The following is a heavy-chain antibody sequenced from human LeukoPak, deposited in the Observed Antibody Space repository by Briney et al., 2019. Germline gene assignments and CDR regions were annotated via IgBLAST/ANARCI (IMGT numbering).Heavy chain of an antibody. CDR2: INPDSGGT. Sequence: GASVKVSCKASGYPFTGYYIHWVRQAPGQGLEWMGWINPDSGGTSYAQKFQGRVTMTRDTSLSTAYMELTRLTSDGTAVYSCARDLRGLGDYFGYWGQGTLVTVSS. J-gene: IGHJ4*02. CDR1: GYPFTGYY. V-gene: IGHV1-2*02. CDR3: ARDLRGLGDYFGY. D-gene: IGHD1-26*01.